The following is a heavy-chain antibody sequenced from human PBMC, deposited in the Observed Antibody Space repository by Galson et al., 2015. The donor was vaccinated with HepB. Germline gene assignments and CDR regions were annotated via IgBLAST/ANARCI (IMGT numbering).Heavy chain of an antibody. CDR3: AKDQERFYYDGSSYALDY. J-gene: IGHJ4*02. D-gene: IGHD3-22*01. CDR1: GFTFISYG. CDR2: ISYDGSNK. Sequence: SLRLSCAASGFTFISYGMHWVRQAPGKGLEWVAVISYDGSNKYYADSVKGRFTISRGNSKNTLYLQMNSLRAEDTAVYYCAKDQERFYYDGSSYALDYWGQGTLVTVSS. V-gene: IGHV3-30*18.